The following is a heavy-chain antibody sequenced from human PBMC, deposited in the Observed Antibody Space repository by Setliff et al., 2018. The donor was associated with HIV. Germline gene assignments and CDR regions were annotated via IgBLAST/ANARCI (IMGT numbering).Heavy chain of an antibody. CDR3: ARVPHRVVGTTTLLYHFDY. Sequence: PSETLSLTCTVSGGSISSYYWTWIRQPPGKGLEWIAYIYSSGTTNYNPSLRSRGTISVDTSKNQVSLQVNSVTAVDTAVYYCARVPHRVVGTTTLLYHFDYWGLGTLVTVSS. CDR2: IYSSGTT. V-gene: IGHV4-59*08. D-gene: IGHD1-26*01. J-gene: IGHJ4*02. CDR1: GGSISSYY.